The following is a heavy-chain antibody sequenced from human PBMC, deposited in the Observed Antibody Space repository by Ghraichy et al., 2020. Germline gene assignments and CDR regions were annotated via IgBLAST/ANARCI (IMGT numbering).Heavy chain of an antibody. CDR2: IWYDGTNK. CDR1: GFTFSSYG. J-gene: IGHJ3*02. D-gene: IGHD2-2*02. CDR3: AREYCSSSSCYIGSAVDI. V-gene: IGHV3-33*01. Sequence: GGSLRLSCAASGFTFSSYGMHWVRQAPGKGLEWVAVIWYDGTNKYYADSVKGRFTISRDNSKNTLYLQMNSLRAEDTAVYYCAREYCSSSSCYIGSAVDIWGQGTMVTVSS.